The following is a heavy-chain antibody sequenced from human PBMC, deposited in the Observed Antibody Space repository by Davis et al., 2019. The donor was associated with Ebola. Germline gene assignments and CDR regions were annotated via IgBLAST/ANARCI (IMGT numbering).Heavy chain of an antibody. CDR3: ARSDNGGLL. CDR1: GITFRSHW. J-gene: IGHJ4*02. CDR2: MNGDESIT. V-gene: IGHV3-74*01. D-gene: IGHD4-23*01. Sequence: PGGSLRLSCVASGITFRSHWMHWVRQAPRKGLVWVSRMNGDESITNYEDSVRGRFTISRNNAKNTLYLQMNSLRAEDTAVYYCARSDNGGLLWGRGTLVTVSS.